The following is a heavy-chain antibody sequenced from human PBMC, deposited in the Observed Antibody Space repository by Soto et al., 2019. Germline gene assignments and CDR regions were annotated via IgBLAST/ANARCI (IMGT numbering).Heavy chain of an antibody. J-gene: IGHJ6*02. Sequence: PSQTLSLTCAISGDSVSSNSAAWNWIRQSPSRGLEWLGRTYYRSKWYNDYAVSVKSRIVINPDTSKNQFSLQLNSVTPEDTAVYYCAVGNKYCSSSSCYYGMDVWGQGTTVTVSS. D-gene: IGHD2-2*01. V-gene: IGHV6-1*01. CDR2: TYYRSKWYN. CDR1: GDSVSSNSAA. CDR3: AVGNKYCSSSSCYYGMDV.